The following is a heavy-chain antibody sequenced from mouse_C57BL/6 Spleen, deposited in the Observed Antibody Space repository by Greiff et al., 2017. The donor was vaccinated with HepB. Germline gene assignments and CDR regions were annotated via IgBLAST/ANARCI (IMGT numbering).Heavy chain of an antibody. CDR2: IYPGDGDT. J-gene: IGHJ2*01. Sequence: LVESGAELVKPGASVKISCKASGYAFSSYWMNWVKQRPGKGLEWIGQIYPGDGDTNYNGKCKGKATLTADKSSSTAYMQLSSLTSEDSAVYFCARGYGSSYLDYWGQGTTLTVSS. CDR1: GYAFSSYW. D-gene: IGHD1-1*01. V-gene: IGHV1-80*01. CDR3: ARGYGSSYLDY.